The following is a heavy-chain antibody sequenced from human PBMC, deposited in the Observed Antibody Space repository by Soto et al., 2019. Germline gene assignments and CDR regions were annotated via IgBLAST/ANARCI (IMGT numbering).Heavy chain of an antibody. D-gene: IGHD3-22*01. CDR1: LYTFTSYG. CDR3: SRVGTYSYARSGYYYRDAFDY. V-gene: IGHV1-18*01. Sequence: ASVKVCCKACLYTFTSYGISWVRQAPAQGLEWMGWISAYNGKTNYAQKLQDRATITTDTSTSTAYMELRSLRSEDTAVYYCSRVGTYSYARSGYYYRDAFDYWGQGTLVTVSS. J-gene: IGHJ4*02. CDR2: ISAYNGKT.